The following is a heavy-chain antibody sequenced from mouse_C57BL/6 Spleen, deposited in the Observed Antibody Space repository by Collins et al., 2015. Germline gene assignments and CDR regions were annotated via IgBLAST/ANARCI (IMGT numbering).Heavy chain of an antibody. V-gene: IGHV1-69*01. Sequence: QVQLQQPGAELVMPGASVKLSCKASGYTFTSYWMHWVKQRPGQGLEWIGEIDPSDSYTNYNQEFKGKSTLTVDKSSSTAYMQLSSLTSEDSAVYYCARAHYAYFDYWGQGTTLTVSS. CDR2: IDPSDSYT. CDR1: GYTFTSYW. J-gene: IGHJ2*01. D-gene: IGHD1-1*01. CDR3: ARAHYAYFDY.